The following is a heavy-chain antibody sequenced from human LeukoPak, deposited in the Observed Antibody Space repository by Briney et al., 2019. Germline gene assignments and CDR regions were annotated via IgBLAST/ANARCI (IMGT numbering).Heavy chain of an antibody. CDR1: GFTFSSYG. CDR3: AKDTTGVATIVDNGYFDY. V-gene: IGHV3-30*18. D-gene: IGHD5-12*01. CDR2: ISYDGSNK. J-gene: IGHJ4*02. Sequence: GRSLRLSCAASGFTFSSYGMHWVRQAPGKGLEWVAVISYDGSNKYYADSVKGRFTISRDNSKNTLYLQMNSLGAEDTAVYYCAKDTTGVATIVDNGYFDYWGQGTLVTVSS.